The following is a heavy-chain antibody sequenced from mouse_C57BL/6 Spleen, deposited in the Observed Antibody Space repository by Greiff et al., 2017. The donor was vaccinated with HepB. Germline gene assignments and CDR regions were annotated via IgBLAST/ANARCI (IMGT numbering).Heavy chain of an antibody. CDR2: IDPSDSYT. CDR1: GYTFTSYW. CDR3: ARGDRDTTVVAPDY. D-gene: IGHD1-1*01. J-gene: IGHJ2*01. Sequence: VQLQQPGAELVKPGASVKLSCKASGYTFTSYWMQWVKQRPGQGLEWIGEIDPSDSYTNYNQKFKGKATLTVDTSSSTAYMQLSSLTSEDSAVYYCARGDRDTTVVAPDYWGQGTTLTVSS. V-gene: IGHV1-50*01.